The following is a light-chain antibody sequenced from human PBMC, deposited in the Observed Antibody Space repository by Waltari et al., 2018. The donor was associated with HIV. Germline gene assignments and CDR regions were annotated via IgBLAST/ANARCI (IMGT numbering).Light chain of an antibody. V-gene: IGLV3-25*03. Sequence: SYELTQPPSVSVSPGQTARITCSGDALPKQYAYWYQQKPGQAPVLVIYKDSERPSGIPERFSGSSSGTTVTLTISGVQAEDEADYYCQSADISSWVFGRGTKLTVL. CDR2: KDS. J-gene: IGLJ3*02. CDR3: QSADISSWV. CDR1: ALPKQY.